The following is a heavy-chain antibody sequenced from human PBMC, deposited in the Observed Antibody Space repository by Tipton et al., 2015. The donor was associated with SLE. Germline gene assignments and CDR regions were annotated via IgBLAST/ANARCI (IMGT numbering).Heavy chain of an antibody. Sequence: TLSLTCTVYGGSFSGYYWSWIRQPPGKGLEWIGEINQSGSTNYNPSLTSRGTISVDMSKKQVSLRLTSVTAADTAVYFCARGKGIAGRPGDAFDIWGQGTTVTVSS. D-gene: IGHD6-6*01. CDR2: INQSGST. V-gene: IGHV4-34*01. CDR3: ARGKGIAGRPGDAFDI. CDR1: GGSFSGYY. J-gene: IGHJ3*02.